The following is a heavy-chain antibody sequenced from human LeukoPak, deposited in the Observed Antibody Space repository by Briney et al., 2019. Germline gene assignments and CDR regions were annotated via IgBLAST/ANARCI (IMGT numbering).Heavy chain of an antibody. CDR2: ISGSGGST. D-gene: IGHD3-16*02. J-gene: IGHJ3*02. V-gene: IGHV3-23*01. CDR1: GFTFSSYA. CDR3: AKSGDMITFGGVIVPDAFDI. Sequence: GGSLRLSCVASGFTFSSYAMSWVRQAPGKGLEWVSAISGSGGSTYYADSVKGRFTISRDNSKNTLYLQMNSLRAEDTAVYYCAKSGDMITFGGVIVPDAFDIWGQGTMVTVSS.